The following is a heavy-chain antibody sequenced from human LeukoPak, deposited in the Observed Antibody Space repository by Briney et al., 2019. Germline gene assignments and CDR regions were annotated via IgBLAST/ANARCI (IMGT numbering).Heavy chain of an antibody. Sequence: GGSLRLSCAASGFTFSTFEMNWVRQAPGKGLEWVSVISGSGDSTHYADSVKGRFTISRDNSKNTLYLQMNSLRAEDTAVYYCAKDRDSLFYFDYWGQGTLVTVFS. CDR3: AKDRDSLFYFDY. CDR2: ISGSGDST. J-gene: IGHJ4*02. V-gene: IGHV3-23*01. CDR1: GFTFSTFE. D-gene: IGHD3-10*01.